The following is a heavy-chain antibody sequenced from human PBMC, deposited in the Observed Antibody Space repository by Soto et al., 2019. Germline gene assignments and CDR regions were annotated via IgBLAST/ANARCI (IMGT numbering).Heavy chain of an antibody. CDR1: GFTFSYCY. Sequence: GGSLRLSCAASGFTFSYCYMSWFRQAPGKGLEWVSYISGSGSTIHDADSVKGRFTISRDNAKNSLYLQMNSLRAEDTAVYYCARVGSIAAAGTPDYWGQGTLVTVSS. V-gene: IGHV3-11*01. CDR3: ARVGSIAAAGTPDY. CDR2: ISGSGSTI. D-gene: IGHD6-13*01. J-gene: IGHJ4*02.